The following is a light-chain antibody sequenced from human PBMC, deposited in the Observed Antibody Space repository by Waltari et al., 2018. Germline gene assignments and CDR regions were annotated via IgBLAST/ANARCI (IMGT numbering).Light chain of an antibody. CDR1: QSVSSN. V-gene: IGKV3-15*01. CDR3: QQYDNWPLT. CDR2: AAS. J-gene: IGKJ2*01. Sequence: EPVMTQSPATLSVSPGARVTLSCRASQSVSSNVAWYQQRPGRAPRLLFYAASTRATGLAARFSGSGSGTQFTLTISSLQSEDFAVYFCQQYDNWPLTFGQGTKLEIK.